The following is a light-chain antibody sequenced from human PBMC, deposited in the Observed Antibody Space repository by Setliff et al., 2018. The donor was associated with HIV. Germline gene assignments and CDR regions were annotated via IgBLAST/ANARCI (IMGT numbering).Light chain of an antibody. CDR2: EVS. CDR1: GSDVGRYNY. V-gene: IGLV2-14*01. J-gene: IGLJ2*01. CDR3: SSYTSITTVV. Sequence: QSVLTQPASVSGSPGQSITISCTGTGSDVGRYNYVSWYQHHPGKAPKLKIYEVSNRPSGVSNRFSGSKSGNTASLTISGLQADDEADYYCSSYTSITTVVFGGGTKVTVL.